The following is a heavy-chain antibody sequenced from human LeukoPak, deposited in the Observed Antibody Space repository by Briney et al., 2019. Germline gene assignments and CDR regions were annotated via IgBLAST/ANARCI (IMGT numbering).Heavy chain of an antibody. CDR1: GGSISSSSYY. J-gene: IGHJ4*02. Sequence: SETLSLTCTVSGGSISSSSYYWGWIRQPPGKGLEWIGEINHSGSTNYNPSLKSRVTISVDTSKNQFSLKLSSVTAADTAVYYCAREHYYDSSGYYRYFDYWGQGTLVTVSS. CDR3: AREHYYDSSGYYRYFDY. CDR2: INHSGST. D-gene: IGHD3-22*01. V-gene: IGHV4-39*07.